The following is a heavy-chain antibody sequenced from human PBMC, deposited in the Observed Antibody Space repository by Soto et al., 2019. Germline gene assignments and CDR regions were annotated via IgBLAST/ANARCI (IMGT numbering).Heavy chain of an antibody. CDR3: ARQVVPAAPYYYYGMDV. CDR2: IWYDGNNK. CDR1: GFTFSSYG. D-gene: IGHD2-2*01. V-gene: IGHV3-33*01. J-gene: IGHJ6*02. Sequence: LRLSCAASGFTFSSYGMHWVRQAPGKGLEWVAVIWYDGNNKYYADSVKGRFTISRDNSKNTLYLQMNSLRAEDTAVYYCARQVVPAAPYYYYGMDVWGQGTTVTVSS.